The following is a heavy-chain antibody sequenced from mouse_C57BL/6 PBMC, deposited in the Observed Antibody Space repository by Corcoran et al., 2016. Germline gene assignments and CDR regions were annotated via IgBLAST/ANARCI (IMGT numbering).Heavy chain of an antibody. V-gene: IGHV14-4*01. CDR3: TTRGYDVFAY. CDR2: IDPENGDT. D-gene: IGHD2-2*01. CDR1: GFNIKDDY. J-gene: IGHJ3*01. Sequence: EVQLQQSGAELVRPGASVKLSCTASGFNIKDDYMHWVKQRPEQGLEWIGWIDPENGDTEYASKFQGKATITADTSSNTAYLQLSSLTSEDTAVYYCTTRGYDVFAYWGQGTLVTVSA.